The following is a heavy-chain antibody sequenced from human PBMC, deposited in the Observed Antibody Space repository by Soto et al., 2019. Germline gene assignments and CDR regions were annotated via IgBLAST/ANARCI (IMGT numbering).Heavy chain of an antibody. J-gene: IGHJ1*01. Sequence: ASVKVSCKASGYTFTSYDINWVRQATGQGLEWMGWMNPNSGNTGYAQKFQGRVTMTRNTSISTAYMELSSLRSEDTAVYYCARGRRGYYDFWSGYPEYFQHWGQGTLVTVSS. D-gene: IGHD3-3*01. CDR3: ARGRRGYYDFWSGYPEYFQH. CDR1: GYTFTSYD. V-gene: IGHV1-8*01. CDR2: MNPNSGNT.